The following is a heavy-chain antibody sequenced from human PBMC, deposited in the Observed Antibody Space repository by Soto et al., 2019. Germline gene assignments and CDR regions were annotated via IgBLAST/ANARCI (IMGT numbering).Heavy chain of an antibody. CDR3: ARRVAAAPMYAFDI. CDR2: IYYSGST. CDR1: GGSFSSYY. J-gene: IGHJ3*02. V-gene: IGHV4-59*01. D-gene: IGHD6-13*01. Sequence: PSETLSLTCVVSGGSFSSYYWTWIRQTPGKGLEWIGYIYYSGSTNYNPSLKSRVAISLDTSKNQFSLNLNSVTSADTAVYFCARRVAAAPMYAFDIWGQGTMVTVSS.